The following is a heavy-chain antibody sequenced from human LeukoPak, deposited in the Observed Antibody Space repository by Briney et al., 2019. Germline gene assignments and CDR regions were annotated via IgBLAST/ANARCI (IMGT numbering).Heavy chain of an antibody. CDR1: GFTFISYC. V-gene: IGHV3-21*06. J-gene: IGHJ4*02. D-gene: IGHD6-19*01. Sequence: PGGALRLSCAASGFTFISYCMDWVRPAPGEGLGWGSSISSSSTYIYHADSVKGRFTISRDNAKNSLYLHMNSLRAEDTAVYYCARGHGPGIAVTICDSWGQGTLVTVSS. CDR2: ISSSSTYI. CDR3: ARGHGPGIAVTICDS.